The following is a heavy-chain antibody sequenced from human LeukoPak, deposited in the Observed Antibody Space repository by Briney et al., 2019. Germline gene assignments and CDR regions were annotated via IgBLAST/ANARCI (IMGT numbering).Heavy chain of an antibody. V-gene: IGHV3-23*01. Sequence: PGGSLRLSCAASGFTFSSYAMSWVRQAPGKGLEWVSAISGSGGSTYYADSVKGRFTISRDNAKNSLYLQMNSLRDEDTAVYYCARDSSGWERNAFDIWGQGTMVTVSS. CDR1: GFTFSSYA. J-gene: IGHJ3*02. D-gene: IGHD6-19*01. CDR3: ARDSSGWERNAFDI. CDR2: ISGSGGST.